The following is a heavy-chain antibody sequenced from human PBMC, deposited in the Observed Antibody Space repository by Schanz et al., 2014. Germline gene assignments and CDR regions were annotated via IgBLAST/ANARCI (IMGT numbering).Heavy chain of an antibody. V-gene: IGHV1-18*01. D-gene: IGHD3-9*01. J-gene: IGHJ4*02. CDR1: GYTFTSYG. CDR3: ARYSADFYYILSEEDY. Sequence: QVQLVQSGAEVKKPGASVKVSCKASGYTFTSYGISWVRQAPGQGLEWMGWISAYNGNTKYPQKLQGRVTMTTDTSTSRAYMELMSLRSSDTAVYIGARYSADFYYILSEEDYWGQGTLVTVSS. CDR2: ISAYNGNT.